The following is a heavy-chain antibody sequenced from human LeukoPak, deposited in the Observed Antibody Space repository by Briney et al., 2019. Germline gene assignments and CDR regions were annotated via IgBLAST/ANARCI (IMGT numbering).Heavy chain of an antibody. CDR1: GFTFSSCS. J-gene: IGHJ4*02. V-gene: IGHV3-21*01. CDR2: ISSSSSSYI. Sequence: GGSLRLSCAASGFTFSSCSMNWVRQAPGKGLEWVSSISSSSSSYIYYADSVKGRFTISRDNAKNSLYLQMNSLRAEDTAVYYCARGVVDTAMATGYWGQGTLVTVSS. D-gene: IGHD5-18*01. CDR3: ARGVVDTAMATGY.